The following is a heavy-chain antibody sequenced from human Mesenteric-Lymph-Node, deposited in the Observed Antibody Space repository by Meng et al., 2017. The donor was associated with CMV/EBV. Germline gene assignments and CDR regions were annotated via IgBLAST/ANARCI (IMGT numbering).Heavy chain of an antibody. J-gene: IGHJ5*01. CDR3: ASVPSITGSGSYNWFDP. CDR1: GYTFTSYD. Sequence: ASVKVSCKASGYTFTSYDINWVRQATGQGLEWMGWMNPNSGNTGYAQKFQGRVTITRNTSISTAYMELSSLRSEDTAVYYCASVPSITGSGSYNWFDPWGQGTLVTVSS. CDR2: MNPNSGNT. V-gene: IGHV1-8*03. D-gene: IGHD3-10*01.